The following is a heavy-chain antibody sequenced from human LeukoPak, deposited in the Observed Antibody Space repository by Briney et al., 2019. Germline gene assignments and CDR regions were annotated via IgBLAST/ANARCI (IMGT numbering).Heavy chain of an antibody. J-gene: IGHJ5*02. CDR3: ARYCSSTSCYWYNWFDP. D-gene: IGHD2-2*01. CDR2: IKQDGSEK. Sequence: GGSLRLSCAASGFTFSSYWMSWVRQAPGKGLEWVANIKQDGSEKYYVDSVKGRFTISRDNAKNSLYLQMNSLRAEDTAVYYCARYCSSTSCYWYNWFDPWGQGTLVTVSS. CDR1: GFTFSSYW. V-gene: IGHV3-7*01.